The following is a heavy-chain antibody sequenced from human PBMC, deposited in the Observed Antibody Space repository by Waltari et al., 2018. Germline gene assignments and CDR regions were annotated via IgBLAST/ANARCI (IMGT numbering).Heavy chain of an antibody. V-gene: IGHV1-2*02. D-gene: IGHD6-19*01. CDR1: GYTFTGFY. Sequence: QVQLVQSGAELKKPGASVKVSCKTSGYTFTGFYLHWVRQAPGQGLEWMGRVNPDNGNTKYEQRFQVRVAMTRDTSISTAYRELTSLTSDDTAVYHCTRVLGGSGPLLPPNNWGLGTLVTVSS. CDR2: VNPDNGNT. CDR3: TRVLGGSGPLLPPNN. J-gene: IGHJ4*02.